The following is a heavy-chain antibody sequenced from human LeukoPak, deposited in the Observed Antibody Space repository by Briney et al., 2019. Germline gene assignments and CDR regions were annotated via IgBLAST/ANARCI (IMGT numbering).Heavy chain of an antibody. J-gene: IGHJ4*02. CDR3: ILAAAGTEFDS. CDR1: GFTFSSYW. D-gene: IGHD6-13*01. CDR2: IDTDGIST. V-gene: IGHV3-74*01. Sequence: PGGSLRLSCAASGFTFSSYWMHWVRHAPGKGLVWVSRIDTDGISTSYADSVKGRFTISRDNAKNTLYLQMSSLRAEDTAVYYCILAAAGTEFDSWGQGTLVTVSS.